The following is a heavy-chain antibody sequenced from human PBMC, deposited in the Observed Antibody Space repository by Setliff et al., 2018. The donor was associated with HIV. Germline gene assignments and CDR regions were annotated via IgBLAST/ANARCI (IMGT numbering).Heavy chain of an antibody. Sequence: SETLSLTCNVSGASISNYYWTWIRQSPGKRLEWLGYITDSGNTNYNPSLRRRVTISADTSKNQVSLRLRSVTAADTAVYYCARETQQSYNIVTGYNYYYGIGVWGQGTTVTVSS. V-gene: IGHV4-59*01. CDR3: ARETQQSYNIVTGYNYYYGIGV. D-gene: IGHD3-9*01. CDR2: ITDSGNT. CDR1: GASISNYY. J-gene: IGHJ6*02.